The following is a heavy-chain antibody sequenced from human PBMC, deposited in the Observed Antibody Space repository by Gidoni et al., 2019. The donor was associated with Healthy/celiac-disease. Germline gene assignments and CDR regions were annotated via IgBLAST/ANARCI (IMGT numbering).Heavy chain of an antibody. V-gene: IGHV3-9*01. J-gene: IGHJ6*02. CDR2: ISWNSGGI. CDR3: AKDAYSNFQDGMDV. D-gene: IGHD3-16*01. Sequence: EVQLVEPGGGLVQPGRSLRLSCAASGFTFDDYAMHWVRQAPGKGLEWVSGISWNSGGIGYADSVKGRFTITRDNAKNSLYLQMNSLRAEDTALYYCAKDAYSNFQDGMDVWGQGTTVTVSS. CDR1: GFTFDDYA.